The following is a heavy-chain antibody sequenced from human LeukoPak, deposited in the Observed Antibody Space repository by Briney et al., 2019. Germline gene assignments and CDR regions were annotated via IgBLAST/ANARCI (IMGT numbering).Heavy chain of an antibody. D-gene: IGHD2-15*01. CDR2: INHSGST. V-gene: IGHV4-34*01. Sequence: SETLSLTCAVYGGSFSGYYWSWIRQPPGKGLEWIGEINHSGSTNYNPSLKSRVTISVDTSKNQFSLELSSVTAADTAVYYCVVVVAATIDYWGQGTLVTVSS. CDR3: VVVVAATIDY. CDR1: GGSFSGYY. J-gene: IGHJ4*02.